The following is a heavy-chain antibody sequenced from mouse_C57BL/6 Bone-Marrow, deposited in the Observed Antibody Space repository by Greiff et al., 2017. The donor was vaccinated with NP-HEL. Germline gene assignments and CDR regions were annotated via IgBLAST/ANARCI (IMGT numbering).Heavy chain of an antibody. CDR1: GFTFSSYA. CDR2: ISDGGSYT. CDR3: ARAIYDYDVPFAY. D-gene: IGHD2-4*01. J-gene: IGHJ3*01. V-gene: IGHV5-4*01. Sequence: DVQLVESGGGLVKPGGSLKLSCAASGFTFSSYAMSWVRQTPEKRLEWVATISDGGSYTYYPDNVKGRFTISRDNAKNNLYLQMSHLKSEDTAMYYCARAIYDYDVPFAYWGQGTLVTVSA.